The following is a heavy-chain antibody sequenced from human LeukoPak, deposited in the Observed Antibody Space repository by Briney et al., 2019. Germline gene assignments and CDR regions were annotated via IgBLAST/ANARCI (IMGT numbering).Heavy chain of an antibody. CDR3: ARVFSAVAAADVNWFDP. J-gene: IGHJ5*02. Sequence: GESLKISCKGSGYSFTSYWIGWVRQMPGKGLELMGIIYPGDSDTRYSPSFQGQVTISADKSISTAYLQWSSLKASGTAMYHCARVFSAVAAADVNWFDPWGQGTLVTVSS. CDR2: IYPGDSDT. V-gene: IGHV5-51*01. CDR1: GYSFTSYW. D-gene: IGHD6-13*01.